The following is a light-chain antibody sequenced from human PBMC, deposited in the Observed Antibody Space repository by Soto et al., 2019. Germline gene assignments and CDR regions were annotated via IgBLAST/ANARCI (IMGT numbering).Light chain of an antibody. CDR3: QTWGTGIVV. CDR2: LNSDGSH. V-gene: IGLV4-69*01. CDR1: SGHSRYD. Sequence: QLVLTQSPSASASLGASVKLTCTLSSGHSRYDIAWHQQQPEKGPRYLMRLNSDGSHNKGDGIPDRFSGSSSGAERYLTISSLQSGDEADYYCQTWGTGIVVFGGGTKVTVL. J-gene: IGLJ2*01.